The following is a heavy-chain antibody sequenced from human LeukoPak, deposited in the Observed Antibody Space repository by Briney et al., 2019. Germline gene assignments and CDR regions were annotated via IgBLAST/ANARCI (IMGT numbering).Heavy chain of an antibody. J-gene: IGHJ4*02. V-gene: IGHV4-4*02. D-gene: IGHD3-22*01. Sequence: SGTLSLTCAVSGGSISSSNWWSWVRQPPGKGLEWIGEIYHSGSTNYNPSLKSRVTISVDKSKNQFSLKLSSVTAADTAVYYCARDAYYYDSSGSRLFDYWGQGTLVTVSS. CDR1: GGSISSSNW. CDR3: ARDAYYYDSSGSRLFDY. CDR2: IYHSGST.